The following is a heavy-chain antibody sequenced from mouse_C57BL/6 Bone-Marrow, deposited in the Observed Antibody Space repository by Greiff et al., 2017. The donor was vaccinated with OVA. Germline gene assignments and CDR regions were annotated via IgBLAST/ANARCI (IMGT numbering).Heavy chain of an antibody. J-gene: IGHJ2*01. CDR2: IGPGSGST. V-gene: IGHV1-77*01. CDR1: GYTFTGYY. D-gene: IGHD1-1*01. CDR3: ARSTYYYLGY. Sequence: QVQLQQSGAELVKPGASVKISCKASGYTFTGYYINWVKQRPGQGLEWIGKIGPGSGSTYYNEKFKGKATLTADKTSSTAYMQLSSLTSEAAAVYFGARSTYYYLGYWGQGTTLTVSS.